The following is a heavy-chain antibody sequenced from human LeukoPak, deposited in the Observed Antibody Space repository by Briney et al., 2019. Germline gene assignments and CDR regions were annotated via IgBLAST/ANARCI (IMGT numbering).Heavy chain of an antibody. CDR2: ISYDGSNK. Sequence: GGSLRLSCAASGFTFSSYGMHWVRQAPGKGLEWVAVISYDGSNKYYADSVKGRFTISRDNSKNTLYLQMNSLRAEDTAVYYCAKVDGSGSYPSGMNAFDIWGQGTMVTVSS. J-gene: IGHJ3*02. D-gene: IGHD3-10*01. CDR1: GFTFSSYG. CDR3: AKVDGSGSYPSGMNAFDI. V-gene: IGHV3-30*18.